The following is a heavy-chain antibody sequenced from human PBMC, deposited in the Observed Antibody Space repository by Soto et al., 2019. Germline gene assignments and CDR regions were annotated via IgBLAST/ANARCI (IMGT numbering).Heavy chain of an antibody. Sequence: SETLSLTCAVSGYSISSGYYWGWLRQPPGKGLEWIGSIYHGGSTYYNPSLNSRVTLSIDMTNNHVSLILNSVTAADTAVYYCARAIVVTIGGMDVWGQGTTVTVSS. D-gene: IGHD5-12*01. CDR3: ARAIVVTIGGMDV. CDR2: IYHGGST. CDR1: GYSISSGYY. V-gene: IGHV4-38-2*01. J-gene: IGHJ6*02.